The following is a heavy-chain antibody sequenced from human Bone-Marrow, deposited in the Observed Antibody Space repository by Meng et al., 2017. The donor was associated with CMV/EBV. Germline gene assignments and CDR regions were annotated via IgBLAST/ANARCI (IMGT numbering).Heavy chain of an antibody. CDR3: ARGRKAKYQMLFDAFDI. J-gene: IGHJ3*02. CDR2: LSSGSTYT. V-gene: IGHV3-21*01. D-gene: IGHD2-2*01. CDR1: GFTLSSYS. Sequence: GGSLRLSCAASGFTLSSYSMNWVRQAPGKGLEWVSSLSSGSTYTYYADSLKGRFTISRDNAKNSLYLQMNSLRAEDTAVYYCARGRKAKYQMLFDAFDIWGQGTTVTVSS.